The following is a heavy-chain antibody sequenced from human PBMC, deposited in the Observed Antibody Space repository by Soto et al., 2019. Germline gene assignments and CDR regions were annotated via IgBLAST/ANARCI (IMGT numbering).Heavy chain of an antibody. CDR1: GFTFSDAW. D-gene: IGHD3-9*01. CDR2: IKSKTDGGTR. V-gene: IGHV3-15*01. Sequence: PGGSLRLSCAASGFTFSDAWMSWVRQAPGKXLEWVGRIKSKTDGGTRDYAAPVKGRVTISRDDSKNTLYLQMNSLKTEDTAVYYCTCLHYDILPGSKWHYFDYWGQGTLVTVSS. J-gene: IGHJ4*02. CDR3: TCLHYDILPGSKWHYFDY.